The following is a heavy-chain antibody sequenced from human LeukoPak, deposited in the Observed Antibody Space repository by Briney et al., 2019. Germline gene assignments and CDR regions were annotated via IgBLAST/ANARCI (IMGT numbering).Heavy chain of an antibody. V-gene: IGHV1-69*13. J-gene: IGHJ3*02. CDR1: GGTFSSYA. D-gene: IGHD2-2*01. CDR3: ARAHIVYGVVPATYDAFDI. CDR2: IIPIFGTA. Sequence: ASVKVSCKASGGTFSSYAISWVRQAPGQGLEWMGGIIPIFGTANYAQKFQGRVTITADESTSTAYMELSSLRSEDTAVYYCARAHIVYGVVPATYDAFDIWGQGTMVTVSS.